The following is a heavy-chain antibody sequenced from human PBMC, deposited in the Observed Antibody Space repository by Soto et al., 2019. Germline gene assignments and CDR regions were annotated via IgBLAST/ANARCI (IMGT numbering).Heavy chain of an antibody. J-gene: IGHJ4*02. Sequence: GGSLRLSCAASGFTFSSYWMHWVRQAPGKGLVWVSRINSNGSSTSYADSVKGRFTISRDNAKNTLYLQMNSLRAEDTAVYYCARDATVFGFDYWGQGTLVTVSS. CDR1: GFTFSSYW. D-gene: IGHD4-4*01. CDR2: INSNGSST. CDR3: ARDATVFGFDY. V-gene: IGHV3-74*01.